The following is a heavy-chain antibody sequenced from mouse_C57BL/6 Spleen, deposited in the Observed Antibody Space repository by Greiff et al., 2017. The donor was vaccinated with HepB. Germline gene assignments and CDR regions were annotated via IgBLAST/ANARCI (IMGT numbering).Heavy chain of an antibody. Sequence: EVQVVESGGGLVKPGGSLKLSCAASGFTFSSYAMSWVRQTPEKRLEWVATISDGGSYTYYPDNVKGRFTISRDNAKNNLYLQMSHLKSEDTAMYYCAGITTVVEDYAMDYWGQGTSVTVSS. CDR3: AGITTVVEDYAMDY. V-gene: IGHV5-4*01. CDR2: ISDGGSYT. J-gene: IGHJ4*01. CDR1: GFTFSSYA. D-gene: IGHD1-1*01.